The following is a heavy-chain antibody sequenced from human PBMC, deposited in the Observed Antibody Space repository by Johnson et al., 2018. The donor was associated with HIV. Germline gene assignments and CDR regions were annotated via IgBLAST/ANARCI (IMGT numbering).Heavy chain of an antibody. V-gene: IGHV3-30*04. D-gene: IGHD1-26*01. CDR1: GFTFSGYA. Sequence: QVQLVESGGGVVQPGRSLRLSCAASGFTFSGYAMHWVRQAPGKGLEWVTVISHDGSNKYYADSVKGRFTISRDNSKNTLYLQMNSLRAEDTALYYCARGASSANSFDIWGQGTMVTVSS. J-gene: IGHJ3*02. CDR3: ARGASSANSFDI. CDR2: ISHDGSNK.